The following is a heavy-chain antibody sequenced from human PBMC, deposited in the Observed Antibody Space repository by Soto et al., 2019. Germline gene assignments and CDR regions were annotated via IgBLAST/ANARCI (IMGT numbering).Heavy chain of an antibody. Sequence: SETLSLTCTVSGGSISSYYWSWIRQPPGKGLEWIGYIYYSGSTNYNPSHKSRDNISVDTSKNQFSLNLSSVTAADTAVYYCARRYSSAFDIWGQGTMVT. J-gene: IGHJ3*02. CDR1: GGSISSYY. CDR3: ARRYSSAFDI. V-gene: IGHV4-59*08. CDR2: IYYSGST. D-gene: IGHD6-13*01.